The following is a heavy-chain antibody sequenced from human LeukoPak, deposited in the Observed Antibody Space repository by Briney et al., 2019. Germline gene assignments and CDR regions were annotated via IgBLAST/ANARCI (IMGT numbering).Heavy chain of an antibody. CDR3: ASTGYCSSTSCRYGMDV. D-gene: IGHD2-2*01. CDR1: GYTFTSYD. J-gene: IGHJ6*02. Sequence: SVKVSCKASGYTFTSYDISWVRQAPGQGLEWMGGIIPIFGTANYAQKFQGRVTITADESTSTAYMELSSLRSEDTAVYYCASTGYCSSTSCRYGMDVWGQGTTVTVSS. V-gene: IGHV1-69*13. CDR2: IIPIFGTA.